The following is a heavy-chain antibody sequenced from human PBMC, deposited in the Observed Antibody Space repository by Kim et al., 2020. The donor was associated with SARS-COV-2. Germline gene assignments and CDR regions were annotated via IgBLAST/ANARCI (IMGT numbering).Heavy chain of an antibody. J-gene: IGHJ5*02. V-gene: IGHV7-4-1*02. CDR1: GYTFTSYA. CDR2: INTNTGNP. D-gene: IGHD2-2*01. Sequence: ASVKVSCKASGYTFTSYAMNWVRQAPGQGLEWMGWINTNTGNPTYAQGFTGRFVFSLDTSVSTAYLQISSLKAEDTAVYYCARDIVVVPAAVPNWFDPWGQGTLVTVSS. CDR3: ARDIVVVPAAVPNWFDP.